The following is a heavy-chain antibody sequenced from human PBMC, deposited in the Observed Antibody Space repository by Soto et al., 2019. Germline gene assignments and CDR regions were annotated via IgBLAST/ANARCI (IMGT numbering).Heavy chain of an antibody. V-gene: IGHV4-59*01. CDR1: GGSISSYY. CDR3: ARDNYDILTGYYTHRWFDP. J-gene: IGHJ5*02. Sequence: SETLSLTCTVSGGSISSYYWSWIRQPPGKGLEWIGYIYYSGSTNYNPSFKSRVTISVDTSKNQFSLKLSSVTAADTAVYYCARDNYDILTGYYTHRWFDPWGQGTLVTVSS. CDR2: IYYSGST. D-gene: IGHD3-9*01.